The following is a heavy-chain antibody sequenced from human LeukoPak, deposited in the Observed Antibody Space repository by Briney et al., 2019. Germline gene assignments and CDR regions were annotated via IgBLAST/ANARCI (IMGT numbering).Heavy chain of an antibody. V-gene: IGHV1-46*01. CDR1: EYTFTSCH. CDR2: INPSDGRT. Sequence: ASVKVSCKASEYTFTSCHMHWVRQAPGQGLEWMGMINPSDGRTNYAQKYQGRVTMTKDTSTSTVYMELSSLRSEDTAVYYCARANWGSFRWFDPWGQGTLVTVSP. D-gene: IGHD7-27*01. J-gene: IGHJ5*02. CDR3: ARANWGSFRWFDP.